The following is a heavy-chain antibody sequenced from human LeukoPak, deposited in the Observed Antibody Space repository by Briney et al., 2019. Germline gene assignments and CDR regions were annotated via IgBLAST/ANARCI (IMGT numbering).Heavy chain of an antibody. J-gene: IGHJ4*02. Sequence: GGSLRLSCAASGFTFSSYSMTWVRQAPGKGLEWVSSISSSSSYIYYADSVKGRFTISRDNAKNSLCLQMNSLRAEDTAVYYCAREGGTYYDYVWGSYRRVYWGQGTLVTVSS. CDR2: ISSSSSYI. V-gene: IGHV3-21*01. CDR1: GFTFSSYS. CDR3: AREGGTYYDYVWGSYRRVY. D-gene: IGHD3-16*02.